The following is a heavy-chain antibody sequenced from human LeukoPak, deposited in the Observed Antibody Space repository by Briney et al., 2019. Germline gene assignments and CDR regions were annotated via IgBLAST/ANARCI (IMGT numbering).Heavy chain of an antibody. D-gene: IGHD4-17*01. CDR2: ISSSSSTI. J-gene: IGHJ6*03. Sequence: SGGSLRLSCAASGFTFSSYGMHWVRQAPGKGLEWLSYISSSSSTIYYADSVKGRFTISRDNSKNTLYLQMNSLRAEDTAVYYCARDYGWATVTTYYYYYMDVWGKGTTVTVSS. V-gene: IGHV3-48*01. CDR1: GFTFSSYG. CDR3: ARDYGWATVTTYYYYYMDV.